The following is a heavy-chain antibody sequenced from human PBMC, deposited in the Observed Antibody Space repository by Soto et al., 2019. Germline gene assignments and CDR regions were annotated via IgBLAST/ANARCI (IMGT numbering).Heavy chain of an antibody. CDR2: IYWDDDK. CDR3: ARRRGGFGGGWTTPYFDY. Sequence: QITLKESGPTVVKPTQTLTLTCSLSGFSLNTGGVGVGWIRQPPGKALEWLAVIYWDDDKSWNPSLRDRLTINRDASDDQVVLTVTHMDPVDTGTYYCARRRGGFGGGWTTPYFDYWGQGPLVNVSS. J-gene: IGHJ4*02. CDR1: GFSLNTGGVG. D-gene: IGHD6-19*01. V-gene: IGHV2-5*02.